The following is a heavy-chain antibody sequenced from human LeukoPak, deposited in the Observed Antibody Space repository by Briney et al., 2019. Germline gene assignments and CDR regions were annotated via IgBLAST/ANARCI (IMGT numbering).Heavy chain of an antibody. Sequence: SETLSLTCAVYGGSFSGYYWSWIRQPPGKGLEWIGEINHSGSTNYNPSLKSRVTISLDTSKNQFSLKLSSVTAAGTAVYYCARTKYYYGSGSPRPHFDYWGQGTLVTVSS. V-gene: IGHV4-34*01. CDR3: ARTKYYYGSGSPRPHFDY. J-gene: IGHJ4*02. CDR2: INHSGST. CDR1: GGSFSGYY. D-gene: IGHD3-10*01.